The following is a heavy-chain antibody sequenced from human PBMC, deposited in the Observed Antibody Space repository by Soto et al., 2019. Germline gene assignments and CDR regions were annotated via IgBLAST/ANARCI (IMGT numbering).Heavy chain of an antibody. Sequence: EVQLLESGGGLVQPGGSLRLSCAASGFTFNTYAMNWVRQAPGKGLEWVSVITGSGDSTYYADSVKGRFTISRDNSKNTVYVQMNSLRAEDTAVYYFANAISGYTAPLDYWGQGTGVTVSS. CDR2: ITGSGDST. V-gene: IGHV3-23*01. CDR3: ANAISGYTAPLDY. CDR1: GFTFNTYA. J-gene: IGHJ4*02. D-gene: IGHD5-12*01.